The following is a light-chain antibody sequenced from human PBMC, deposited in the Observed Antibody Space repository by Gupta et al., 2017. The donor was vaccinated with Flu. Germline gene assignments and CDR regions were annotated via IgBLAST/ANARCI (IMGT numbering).Light chain of an antibody. V-gene: IGKV2-30*01. J-gene: IGKJ2*01. CDR3: RLGKHPQT. CDR1: QSLVYNNGVNY. CDR2: EVS. Sequence: PVTLGQPAYISCRSSQSLVYNNGVNYLNWLQQRPGQSPRRLIYEVSKRDYGVPDRFSGSGADTDFTLNSSRGEAEDVGVYYCRLGKHPQTFGQGTKLEI.